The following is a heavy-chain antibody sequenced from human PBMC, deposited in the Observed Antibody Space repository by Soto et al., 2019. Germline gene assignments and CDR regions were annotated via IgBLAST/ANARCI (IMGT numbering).Heavy chain of an antibody. J-gene: IGHJ3*02. Sequence: QVQLQESGPGLVKFSETLSLTCTVSGGSISNSYWSWIRQPPGKGLEWMGFIFRTGSTNYNPSVKSRVTMSVDTSKNQFSLNLRSVTAADTAVYYCARPSKEWLANDAFDIWGQGTMVTVSS. D-gene: IGHD6-19*01. CDR3: ARPSKEWLANDAFDI. CDR2: IFRTGST. CDR1: GGSISNSY. V-gene: IGHV4-59*08.